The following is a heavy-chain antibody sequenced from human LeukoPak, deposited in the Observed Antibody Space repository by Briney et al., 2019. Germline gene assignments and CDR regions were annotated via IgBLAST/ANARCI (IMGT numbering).Heavy chain of an antibody. V-gene: IGHV3-30*18. D-gene: IGHD3-10*01. CDR1: GFTFSSYG. J-gene: IGHJ4*02. Sequence: GGSLRLSCAASGFTFSSYGMHWVRQAPGRGLEWVAVISYDGSNKYYADSVKGRFTISRDNSKNTLYLQMNSLRAEDTAVYYCAKDGPTIGMVRGVIITGYFDYWGQGTLVTVSS. CDR3: AKDGPTIGMVRGVIITGYFDY. CDR2: ISYDGSNK.